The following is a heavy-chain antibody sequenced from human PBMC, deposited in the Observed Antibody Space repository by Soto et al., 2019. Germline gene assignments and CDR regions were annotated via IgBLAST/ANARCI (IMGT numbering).Heavy chain of an antibody. CDR3: ARGYDFWSGYYTNNWFDP. CDR1: GYTFTSYD. Sequence: ASVTVSWQGSGYTFTSYDINWVRQATGQGLEWMGWMNPNSGNTGYAQKFQGRVTMTRNTSISTAYMELSSLRSEDTAVYYCARGYDFWSGYYTNNWFDPWGQGTLVTVSS. CDR2: MNPNSGNT. D-gene: IGHD3-3*01. V-gene: IGHV1-8*01. J-gene: IGHJ5*02.